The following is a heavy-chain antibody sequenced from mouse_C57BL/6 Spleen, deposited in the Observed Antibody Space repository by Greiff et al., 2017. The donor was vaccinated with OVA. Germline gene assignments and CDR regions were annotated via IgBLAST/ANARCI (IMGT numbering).Heavy chain of an antibody. CDR1: GYTFTEYT. V-gene: IGHV1-62-2*01. Sequence: QVQLQQSGAELVKPGASVKLSCKASGYTFTEYTIHWVKQRSGQGLEWIGWFYPGSGSIKYNEKFKDKATLTADKSSSTVYMELSRLTSEDSAVYFCARHEIYYYGSSPSWFAYWGQGTLVTVSA. D-gene: IGHD1-1*01. CDR3: ARHEIYYYGSSPSWFAY. CDR2: FYPGSGSI. J-gene: IGHJ3*01.